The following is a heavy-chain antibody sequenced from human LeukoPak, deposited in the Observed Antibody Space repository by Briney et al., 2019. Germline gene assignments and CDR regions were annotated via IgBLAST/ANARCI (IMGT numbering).Heavy chain of an antibody. CDR1: GGSFSGYY. CDR3: ARPGITIFGVVGRAFDI. CDR2: INHSGST. Sequence: PSETLSLTCAVYGGSFSGYYWSWIRQPPGKGLEWIGEINHSGSTNYNPSLKSRVTISVDTSKNQFPLKLSSVTAADTAVYYCARPGITIFGVVGRAFDIWGQGTMVTVSS. D-gene: IGHD3-3*01. J-gene: IGHJ3*02. V-gene: IGHV4-34*01.